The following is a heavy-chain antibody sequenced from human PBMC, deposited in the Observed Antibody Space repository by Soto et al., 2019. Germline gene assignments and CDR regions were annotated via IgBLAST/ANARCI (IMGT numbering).Heavy chain of an antibody. CDR1: GYTFTSYY. Sequence: ASGKVSCKASGYTFTSYYMHWVRQAPGQGLEWMGIINPSGGSTSYAQKFQGRVTMTRDTSTSTVYMELSSLRSEDTAVYYCARDQEYYYGSGSDYYYYGMDVWGQGTTVTVSS. CDR2: INPSGGST. CDR3: ARDQEYYYGSGSDYYYYGMDV. D-gene: IGHD3-10*01. J-gene: IGHJ6*02. V-gene: IGHV1-46*01.